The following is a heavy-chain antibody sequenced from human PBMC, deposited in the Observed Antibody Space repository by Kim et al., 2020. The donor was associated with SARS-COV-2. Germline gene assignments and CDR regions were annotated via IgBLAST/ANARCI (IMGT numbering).Heavy chain of an antibody. CDR1: GGSFSGYY. V-gene: IGHV4-34*01. J-gene: IGHJ5*01. Sequence: SETLSLTCAVYGGSFSGYYWSWIRQPPGKGLEWIGEINHSGSTNYNPSLKSRVTISVDTSKNQFSLKLSSVTAADTAVYYCARGVWSIVVVPAARKNWF. CDR2: INHSGST. D-gene: IGHD2-2*01. CDR3: ARGVWSIVVVPAARKNWF.